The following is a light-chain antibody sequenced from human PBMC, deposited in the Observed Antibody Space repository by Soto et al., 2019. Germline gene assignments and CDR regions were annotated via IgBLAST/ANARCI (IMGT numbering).Light chain of an antibody. CDR1: QNVGRNY. Sequence: EIVLTQSPGTLSLSPGEIATLSCRASQNVGRNYVAWYQQKPGQAPRLLIFAASGRVTGIPDRFSGSGSGTDFTLIITRLEPEDFALYFCQQYCSSPPYTFGQGTTLEIK. CDR2: AAS. CDR3: QQYCSSPPYT. J-gene: IGKJ2*01. V-gene: IGKV3-20*01.